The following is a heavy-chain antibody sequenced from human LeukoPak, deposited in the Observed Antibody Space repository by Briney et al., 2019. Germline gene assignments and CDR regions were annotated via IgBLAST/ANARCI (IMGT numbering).Heavy chain of an antibody. V-gene: IGHV3-21*01. CDR1: GFTFSSYN. D-gene: IGHD2-2*01. CDR2: ISTSSSYI. J-gene: IGHJ5*02. CDR3: ARGIEVVAASDNWFDP. Sequence: AGGSLRLSCAASGFTFSSYNMNWVRQAPGKGLEWVSSISTSSSYIYYADSVKGRFTISRDNAKKSLYLQMNSLRAEDTAVYYCARGIEVVAASDNWFDPWGQGTLVTVSS.